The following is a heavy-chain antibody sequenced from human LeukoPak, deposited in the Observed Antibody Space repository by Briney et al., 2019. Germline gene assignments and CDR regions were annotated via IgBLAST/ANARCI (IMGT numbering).Heavy chain of an antibody. CDR3: ARVSCSGGSCSFDY. V-gene: IGHV4-61*02. CDR2: IYTSGST. D-gene: IGHD2-15*01. CDR1: GGSISSGSYY. J-gene: IGHJ4*02. Sequence: SQTLSLTCTVSGGSISSGSYYWSWIRQPAGKGLEWIGRIYTSGSTNYNPSLKSRVTISVDTSKNQFSLKLSSVTAADTAVYYCARVSCSGGSCSFDYWGQGTLVTVSS.